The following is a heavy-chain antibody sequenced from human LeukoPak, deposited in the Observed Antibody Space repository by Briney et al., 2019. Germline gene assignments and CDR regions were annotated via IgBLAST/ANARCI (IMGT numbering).Heavy chain of an antibody. V-gene: IGHV6-1*01. D-gene: IGHD6-13*01. CDR3: ASGQQLGLEYFQH. CDR1: GDSVSSNSAA. J-gene: IGHJ1*01. CDR2: TYYRSKWYN. Sequence: SQTLSLTCAISGDSVSSNSAAWNWIRQSPSRGLEWLGRTYYRSKWYNDYAVSVKSRITINPDTSKNQFSLKLSSVTAADTAVYYCASGQQLGLEYFQHRGQGTLVTVSS.